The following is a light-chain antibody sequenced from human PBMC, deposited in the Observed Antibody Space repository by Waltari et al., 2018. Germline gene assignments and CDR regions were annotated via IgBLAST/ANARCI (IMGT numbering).Light chain of an antibody. CDR3: MQATHWPIT. Sequence: DVVMTQSPLSLPVTLGQPASISCSSSQSLLYRDGHTYLSWFQQRPGQAPRRLIYKISKRDSGVPDRFSGSGSGTDFTLKISRVEAEDVAIYYCMQATHWPITFGQWTRLEI. CDR1: QSLLYRDGHTY. V-gene: IGKV2-30*01. J-gene: IGKJ5*01. CDR2: KIS.